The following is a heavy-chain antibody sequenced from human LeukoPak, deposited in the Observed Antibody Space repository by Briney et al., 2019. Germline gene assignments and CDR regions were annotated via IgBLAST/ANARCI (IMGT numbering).Heavy chain of an antibody. CDR2: FSGDGTTT. CDR3: TRVRSSSWYDY. Sequence: GGSLRLSCATSGFTFSTSWMHWVRQAPGKGLVWVSRFSGDGTTTTYAHSVKGRFTISRDNAKNTLFLQMNSLRVDDTAVYYCTRVRSSSWYDYWGQGALVTVSS. CDR1: GFTFSTSW. D-gene: IGHD6-13*01. V-gene: IGHV3-74*01. J-gene: IGHJ4*02.